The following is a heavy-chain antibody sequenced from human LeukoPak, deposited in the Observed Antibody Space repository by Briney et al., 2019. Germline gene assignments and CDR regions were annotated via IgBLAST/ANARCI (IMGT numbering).Heavy chain of an antibody. V-gene: IGHV4-4*07. CDR1: GGSISSYY. CDR3: ARETHDFWSGNTDY. CDR2: IYTSGST. Sequence: PSETLSLTCTVSGGSISSYYWSWIRQPAGKGLEWIGRIYTSGSTNYNPSLKSRVTMSVDTSKNQFSLKLSSVTAADTAVYYCARETHDFWSGNTDYWGQGTLVTVSS. J-gene: IGHJ4*02. D-gene: IGHD3-3*01.